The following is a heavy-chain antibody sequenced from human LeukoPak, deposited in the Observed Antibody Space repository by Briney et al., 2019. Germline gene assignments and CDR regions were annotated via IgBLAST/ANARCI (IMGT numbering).Heavy chain of an antibody. CDR3: ARVRWSYEDVYFGY. Sequence: PGGSLRLSCAASGFTVSSNYMSWVRQAPGKGLEWVSVIYSGGSTYYADSVKGRFTISRDNSKNTLYLQMNSLRAEDTAVYYCARVRWSYEDVYFGYWGQGTLVTVSS. J-gene: IGHJ4*02. CDR1: GFTVSSNY. D-gene: IGHD1-26*01. CDR2: IYSGGST. V-gene: IGHV3-53*01.